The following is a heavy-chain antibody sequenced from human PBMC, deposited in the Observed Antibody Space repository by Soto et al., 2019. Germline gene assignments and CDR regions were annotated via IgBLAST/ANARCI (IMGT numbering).Heavy chain of an antibody. CDR1: GYTFTSYD. J-gene: IGHJ4*02. CDR2: MNPDSGNT. V-gene: IGHV1-8*01. D-gene: IGHD3-10*01. CDR3: ARSVGGSNVNFDY. Sequence: ASVKVSCKASGYTFTSYDINWVRQATGQGPEWMGWMNPDSGNTGYVQKFQGRVTMTRNTAISTAYMELSSLRSEDTAVYYCARSVGGSNVNFDYWGQGTLVTVYS.